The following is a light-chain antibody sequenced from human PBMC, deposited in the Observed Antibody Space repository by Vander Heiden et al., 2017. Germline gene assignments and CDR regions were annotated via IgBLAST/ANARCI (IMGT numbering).Light chain of an antibody. CDR1: QSVSSNY. CDR3: HYGSPPQIT. V-gene: IGKV3-20*01. CDR2: GAS. Sequence: EIVLTQSPGTLSLSPGERATLSCRASQSVSSNYLAWYHHKPGQAPRLLIYGASSRAACIPDRFSGSGSGTDFSLTISRLEPEDFAVYFCHYGSPPQITFGPGTKVDVK. J-gene: IGKJ3*01.